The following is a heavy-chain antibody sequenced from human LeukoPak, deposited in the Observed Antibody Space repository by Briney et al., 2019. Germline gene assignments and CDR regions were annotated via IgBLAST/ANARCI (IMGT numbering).Heavy chain of an antibody. CDR2: IIPILGIA. CDR1: GGTFSSYT. Sequence: SVKVSCKASGGTFSSYTISWVRQAPGQGLEWMGRIIPILGIANYAQKFQGRDTITADKSTSTAYMELSSLRSEDTAVYYCARVSSTSSSPPLFDYWGQGTLVTVSS. D-gene: IGHD2-2*01. V-gene: IGHV1-69*02. J-gene: IGHJ4*02. CDR3: ARVSSTSSSPPLFDY.